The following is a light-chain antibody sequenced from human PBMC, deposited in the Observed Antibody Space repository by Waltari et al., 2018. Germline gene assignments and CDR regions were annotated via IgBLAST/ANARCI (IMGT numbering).Light chain of an antibody. J-gene: IGLJ2*01. CDR2: DIN. V-gene: IGLV2-14*03. CDR1: SSDIGGFSH. Sequence: QSALTQPASVSGSLGQSITISCSGTSSDIGGFSHVSWYRQSPGKVPTLIIYDINKRPSEVSDRFSGSRSGNTATLTISGLQAEDEAHYFCSSHSRTITLIFGGGTKLTVL. CDR3: SSHSRTITLI.